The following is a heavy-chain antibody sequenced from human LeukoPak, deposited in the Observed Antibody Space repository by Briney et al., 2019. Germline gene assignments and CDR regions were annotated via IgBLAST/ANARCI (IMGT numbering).Heavy chain of an antibody. CDR1: GYTFTSYA. CDR2: INTNTGNP. CDR3: ARDTSDLLRWLQLRDDAFDI. V-gene: IGHV7-4-1*02. Sequence: ASVKVSCKASGYTFTSYAMNWVRQAPGQGLEWMGWINTNTGNPTYAQGFTGRFVFSLDTSVSTAYLQISSLKAEDTAVYYCARDTSDLLRWLQLRDDAFDIWGQGTMVTVSS. D-gene: IGHD5-24*01. J-gene: IGHJ3*02.